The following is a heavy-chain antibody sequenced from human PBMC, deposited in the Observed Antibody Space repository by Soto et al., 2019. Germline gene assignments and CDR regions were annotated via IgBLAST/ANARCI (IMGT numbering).Heavy chain of an antibody. D-gene: IGHD2-21*02. V-gene: IGHV4-4*07. Sequence: SETLSLTCTVSGGSITDYSWVWIRQPAGKGLEWIGRIFSSGSTNYNPSLKGRITMSLDTSKNQFSLKLNSATATDTAVYFCARDQGVVVTADNWFDPWGQGXLVTVYS. CDR3: ARDQGVVVTADNWFDP. CDR2: IFSSGST. J-gene: IGHJ5*02. CDR1: GGSITDYS.